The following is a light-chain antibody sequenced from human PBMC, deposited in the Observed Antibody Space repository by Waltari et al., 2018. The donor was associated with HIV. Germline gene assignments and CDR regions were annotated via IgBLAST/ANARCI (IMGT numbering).Light chain of an antibody. Sequence: QSALTQPRSVSGSPGQSVPISCTGSSGDVGGYYYVSWYQQHPGKAPKLIIYDVSTRPSGVPARFSGSKSGNTASLTILGLQAEDEADYYCCSYAGSVTFVVFGGGTKVTVV. CDR1: SGDVGGYYY. CDR2: DVS. CDR3: CSYAGSVTFVV. V-gene: IGLV2-11*01. J-gene: IGLJ2*01.